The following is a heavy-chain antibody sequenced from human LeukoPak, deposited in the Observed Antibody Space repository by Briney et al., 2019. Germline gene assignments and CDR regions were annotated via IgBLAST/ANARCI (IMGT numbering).Heavy chain of an antibody. CDR3: AKVSVDYYGSGSTPLYYYYGMDV. D-gene: IGHD3-10*01. J-gene: IGHJ6*02. Sequence: GGSLRLSCAASGFTFDDYAMHWVRQAPGKGLEWVSGISWNSGSIGYADSVKGRFTISRDNAKNSLYLQMNSLRAEDTALYYCAKVSVDYYGSGSTPLYYYYGMDVWGQGTTVTVSS. V-gene: IGHV3-9*01. CDR1: GFTFDDYA. CDR2: ISWNSGSI.